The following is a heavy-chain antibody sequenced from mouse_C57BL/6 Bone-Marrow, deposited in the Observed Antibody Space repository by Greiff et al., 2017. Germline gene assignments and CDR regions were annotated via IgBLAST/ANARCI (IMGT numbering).Heavy chain of an antibody. CDR3: SRQVTTVLATKYFDV. Sequence: EVQRVESGGGLVKPGGSLKLSCAASGFTFSSYTMSWVRQTPEKRLQWVAAISGGGGNTYYPDSVKGRFTFSRDNDKNILYLQMSSLRSEDTALYYCSRQVTTVLATKYFDVWGTGTTVTVSS. CDR2: ISGGGGNT. D-gene: IGHD1-1*01. CDR1: GFTFSSYT. V-gene: IGHV5-9*01. J-gene: IGHJ1*03.